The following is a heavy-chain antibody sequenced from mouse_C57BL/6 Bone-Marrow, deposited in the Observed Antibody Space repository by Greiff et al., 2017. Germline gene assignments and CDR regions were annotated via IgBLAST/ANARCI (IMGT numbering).Heavy chain of an antibody. CDR2: IRSGGSYP. CDR1: GFTFSSYG. D-gene: IGHD1-1*01. CDR3: ARPLYYGSSHWYFDV. Sequence: EVNVVESGGDLVKPGGSLKLSCAASGFTFSSYGMSWVRQTPDKRLEWVATIRSGGSYPYYPDSVKGRFTISRDNDKNTLYLQMSSLKSEDTAMYYCARPLYYGSSHWYFDVWGTGTTVTVSS. V-gene: IGHV5-6*02. J-gene: IGHJ1*03.